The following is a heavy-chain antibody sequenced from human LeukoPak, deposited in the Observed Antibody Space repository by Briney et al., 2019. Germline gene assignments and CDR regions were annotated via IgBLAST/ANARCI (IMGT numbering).Heavy chain of an antibody. J-gene: IGHJ6*04. Sequence: SGTLSLTCAVSGGSISSSNWWSWVRQPPGKGLEWIGEIYHSGSTNYNPSLKSRVTIPVDKSKNQFSLKLSSVTAADTAVYYCARVYYDILTGYYGMDVWGKGTTVTVSS. V-gene: IGHV4-4*02. CDR3: ARVYYDILTGYYGMDV. CDR1: GGSISSSNW. CDR2: IYHSGST. D-gene: IGHD3-9*01.